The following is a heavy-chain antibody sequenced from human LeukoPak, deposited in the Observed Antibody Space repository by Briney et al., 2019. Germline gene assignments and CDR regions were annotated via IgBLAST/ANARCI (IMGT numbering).Heavy chain of an antibody. CDR2: INHSGST. CDR3: ARGCGSGSYSYYFDY. V-gene: IGHV4-34*01. Sequence: SETLSLTCAVYGGSFGGYYWNWIRQPPGKGLEWIGEINHSGSTNYNPSLKSRVTISVDTSKNQFSLKLSSVTAADTAVYYCARGCGSGSYSYYFDYWGQGTLVTVSS. CDR1: GGSFGGYY. J-gene: IGHJ4*02. D-gene: IGHD3-10*01.